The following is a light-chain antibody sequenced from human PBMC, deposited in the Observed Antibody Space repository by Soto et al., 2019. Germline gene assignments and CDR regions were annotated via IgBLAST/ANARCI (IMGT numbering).Light chain of an antibody. CDR3: QQYSNCPRT. Sequence: EIVMTQSPATLSVSPGERATLSCRASQSVSSNLAWYQQKPGQAPRLLLYGVSTRATGIPARFSGTWSGTGFTLTISSLQSEDFAVYYCQQYSNCPRTFGPGTQVDFK. V-gene: IGKV3D-15*01. CDR1: QSVSSN. CDR2: GVS. J-gene: IGKJ3*01.